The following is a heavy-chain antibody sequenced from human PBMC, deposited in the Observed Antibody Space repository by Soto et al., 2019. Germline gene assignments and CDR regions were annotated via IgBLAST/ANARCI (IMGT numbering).Heavy chain of an antibody. CDR1: WYTLTNYV. Sequence: ASVEFSRKGSWYTLTNYVFPLGRQAPGQRLEWMGWINAGNGNTKYSQKFQGRVTITRDTSASTAYMELNGLKSEDTGVYFCTSDLPDNWFDPWGRGTQVTVPQ. J-gene: IGHJ5*01. CDR2: INAGNGNT. D-gene: IGHD3-22*01. V-gene: IGHV1-3*01. CDR3: TSDLPDNWFDP.